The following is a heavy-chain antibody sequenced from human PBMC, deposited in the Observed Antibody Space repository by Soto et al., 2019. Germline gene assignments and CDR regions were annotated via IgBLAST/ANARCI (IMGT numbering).Heavy chain of an antibody. CDR1: GDCVSSNSAA. CDR2: TYYRSKWYN. J-gene: IGHJ4*02. Sequence: KQSQTLSLTCALSGDCVSSNSAAWNWIRQSPSRGLEWLGRTYYRSKWYNDYAVSVKSRITINPDTTNNQFALQLNSVTPEDTAVYYCARAVSGWYAVDYWGQGTLVTVSS. D-gene: IGHD6-19*01. CDR3: ARAVSGWYAVDY. V-gene: IGHV6-1*01.